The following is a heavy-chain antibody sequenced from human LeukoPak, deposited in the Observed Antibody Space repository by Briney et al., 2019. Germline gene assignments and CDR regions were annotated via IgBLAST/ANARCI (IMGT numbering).Heavy chain of an antibody. Sequence: PSETLSLTCTVFGGSVSSANYYWSWIRQPPGKGLEWIGSIYYSGSTNYNSSLKSRVTISVDTSQNQFSLKLSSVTAADTAVYYCARVGRYYYDSSGYQKGIDYWGQGTLFTVSS. D-gene: IGHD3-22*01. CDR3: ARVGRYYYDSSGYQKGIDY. J-gene: IGHJ4*02. V-gene: IGHV4-61*01. CDR1: GGSVSSANYY. CDR2: IYYSGST.